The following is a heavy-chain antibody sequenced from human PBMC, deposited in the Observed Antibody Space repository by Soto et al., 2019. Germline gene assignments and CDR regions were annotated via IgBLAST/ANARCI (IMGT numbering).Heavy chain of an antibody. CDR3: ARLPHPGIAVAGTVY. CDR1: GFTFITFW. V-gene: IGHV3-7*05. Sequence: EVLLVESGGGVVQPGGSLRLSCAASGFTFITFWMSWVRQAPGKGLEWVANIKQDGSEQFYVDSVKGRFTISRDNAKNSLSLQMNSLRAEDTAVYFCARLPHPGIAVAGTVYWGQGTLVTVSS. D-gene: IGHD6-19*01. J-gene: IGHJ4*02. CDR2: IKQDGSEQ.